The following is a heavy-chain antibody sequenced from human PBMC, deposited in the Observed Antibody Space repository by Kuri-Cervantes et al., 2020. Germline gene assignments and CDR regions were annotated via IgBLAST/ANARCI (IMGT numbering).Heavy chain of an antibody. V-gene: IGHV3-11*01. D-gene: IGHD2-15*01. J-gene: IGHJ6*03. CDR3: AKDTRLGYCSGGACYNYNYMDV. Sequence: GGSLRLSCAASGFIFSDYYMSWVRRVPGKGLEWVSYISTSGTTIYYADSAKGRFTISRDNGKNSLYLQIGSLRAEDTAVYYCAKDTRLGYCSGGACYNYNYMDVWGKGTTVTVSS. CDR1: GFIFSDYY. CDR2: ISTSGTTI.